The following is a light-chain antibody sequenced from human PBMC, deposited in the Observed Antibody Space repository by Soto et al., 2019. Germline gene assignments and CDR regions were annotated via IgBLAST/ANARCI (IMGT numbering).Light chain of an antibody. CDR2: EAS. Sequence: DIQLTQSPSLLSASVGDRVTITCRASHDISTYLAWYQQKPGKAPKLMIYEASTLQSEVPSKCSGSGSGTEFTLTISGLLPEDFATYHCQQLNTLPFTFGQGTRLDTK. CDR1: HDISTY. J-gene: IGKJ5*01. V-gene: IGKV1-9*01. CDR3: QQLNTLPFT.